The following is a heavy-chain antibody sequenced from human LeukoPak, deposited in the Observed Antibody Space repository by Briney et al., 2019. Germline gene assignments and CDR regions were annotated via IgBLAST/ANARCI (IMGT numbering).Heavy chain of an antibody. D-gene: IGHD3-22*01. J-gene: IGHJ4*02. CDR2: IKQDGSDK. CDR3: ARDPYDSSWGLCYFDY. V-gene: IGHV3-7*04. Sequence: GGSLRLSCAASGFRFNSYSMSWVRQAPGKGLEWVANIKQDGSDKYYVDSVKGRFTISRDNAKNSLYLQMNSLRAEDTAVYYCARDPYDSSWGLCYFDYWGQGNLVTVSS. CDR1: GFRFNSYS.